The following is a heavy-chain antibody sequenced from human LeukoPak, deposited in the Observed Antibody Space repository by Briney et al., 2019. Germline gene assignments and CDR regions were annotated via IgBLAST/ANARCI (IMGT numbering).Heavy chain of an antibody. CDR1: GFTFSSYS. D-gene: IGHD4-17*01. CDR3: ARGYGDYGTDY. CDR2: ISSSSSYI. V-gene: IGHV3-21*01. Sequence: GGSLRLSCTASGFTFSSYSMNWVRQAPGKGLEWVSSISSSSSYIYYADSVKGRFTISRDNAKNSLYLQMNSLRAEDTAVYYCARGYGDYGTDYWGQGTLVTVSS. J-gene: IGHJ4*02.